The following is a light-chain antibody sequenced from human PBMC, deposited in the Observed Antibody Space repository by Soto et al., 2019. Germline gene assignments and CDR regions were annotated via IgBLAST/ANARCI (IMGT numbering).Light chain of an antibody. Sequence: DIQMTQSPSSLSASVGDRVTITCRASQNIRNYLNWYQQRPGKTPNLLVNAASNLRGGVPSRFSGSGSGTVFTLTINSLQPEDFATYYCQQIHSTSSYTFGQGTRVDIK. CDR3: QQIHSTSSYT. CDR2: AAS. J-gene: IGKJ2*01. CDR1: QNIRNY. V-gene: IGKV1-39*01.